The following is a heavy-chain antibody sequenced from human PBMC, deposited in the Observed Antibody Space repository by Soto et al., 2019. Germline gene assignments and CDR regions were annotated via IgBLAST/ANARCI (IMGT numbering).Heavy chain of an antibody. CDR2: IYHIGST. CDR3: ARYCSGGSCYRSSFDY. J-gene: IGHJ4*02. D-gene: IGHD2-15*01. CDR1: GGSVSSSNW. Sequence: PSETLSLTCAVSGGSVSSSNWWSWVRQSPGKGLEWIGDIYHIGSTNYNPSLGGRVTISVDTSKNQFSLKLSSVTAADTAVYYCARYCSGGSCYRSSFDYWGQGTLVTVSS. V-gene: IGHV4-4*02.